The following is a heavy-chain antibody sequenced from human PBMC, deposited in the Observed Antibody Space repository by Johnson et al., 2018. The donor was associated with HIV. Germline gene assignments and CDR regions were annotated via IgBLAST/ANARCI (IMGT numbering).Heavy chain of an antibody. J-gene: IGHJ3*02. CDR3: AREKAWIQMWDDAFDI. Sequence: VQLVESGGGLVQPGGSLRLSCAASGFTFSSYAMSWVRQAPGKGLEWVSAISGSGGSTYYAASVKGRFSISRDDPKNTVYLQMNSLRGEDTAVYYCAREKAWIQMWDDAFDIWGQGTMVTVSS. CDR2: ISGSGGST. D-gene: IGHD5-18*01. CDR1: GFTFSSYA. V-gene: IGHV3-23*04.